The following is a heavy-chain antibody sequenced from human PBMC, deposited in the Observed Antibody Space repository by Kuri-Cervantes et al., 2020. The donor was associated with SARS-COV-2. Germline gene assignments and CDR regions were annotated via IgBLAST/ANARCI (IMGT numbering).Heavy chain of an antibody. CDR3: ARHIGGYYYV. J-gene: IGHJ4*02. Sequence: SETLSLTCAVPGYSISSGYYWGWIRQPPGKGLEWIGSIYHSGSTYYNPSLKSRVTISVDTSKNQFSLKLSSVTAADTAVYYCARHIGGYYYVWGQGTLVTVSS. CDR1: GYSISSGYY. D-gene: IGHD3-22*01. CDR2: IYHSGST. V-gene: IGHV4-38-2*01.